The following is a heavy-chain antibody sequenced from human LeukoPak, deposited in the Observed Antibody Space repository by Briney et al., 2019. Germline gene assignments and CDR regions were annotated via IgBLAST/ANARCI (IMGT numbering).Heavy chain of an antibody. J-gene: IGHJ4*02. D-gene: IGHD3-22*01. CDR2: INHGGST. Sequence: SETLSLTCAVYGGSFSGYYWSWIRQPPGKGLEWIGEINHGGSTNYNPSLKSRVTISVDTSKNQFSLKLSSVTAADTAVYYCACRTYYYDSSGYRGAYYFDYWGQGTLVTVSS. CDR1: GGSFSGYY. V-gene: IGHV4-34*01. CDR3: ACRTYYYDSSGYRGAYYFDY.